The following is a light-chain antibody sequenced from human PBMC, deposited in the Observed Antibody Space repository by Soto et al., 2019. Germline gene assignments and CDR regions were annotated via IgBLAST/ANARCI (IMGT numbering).Light chain of an antibody. Sequence: EIVLTQSPATLSLSPGEGATLSCRASHSVSNYLAWYQQKPGQAPRLLIYGASIRATGIPARFSGSGSGTDFTLFISSLEPEDFAAYYCQQRRTFGQGTKVDIK. CDR1: HSVSNY. CDR3: QQRRT. CDR2: GAS. V-gene: IGKV3-11*01. J-gene: IGKJ1*01.